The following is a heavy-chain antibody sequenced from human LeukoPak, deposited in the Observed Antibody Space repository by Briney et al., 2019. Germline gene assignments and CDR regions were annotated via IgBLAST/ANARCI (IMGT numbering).Heavy chain of an antibody. CDR3: AKVSWANYFDY. V-gene: IGHV3-23*01. Sequence: GGSLRLSCAASGFSYSSYAMSWVRQAPGKGLEWVSAISGSGGNTYYADSVRGRFTISRDNSKNTLYLQMNSLRAEDTAIYYCAKVSWANYFDYWGQGTLVTVSS. J-gene: IGHJ4*02. CDR2: ISGSGGNT. CDR1: GFSYSSYA. D-gene: IGHD6-13*01.